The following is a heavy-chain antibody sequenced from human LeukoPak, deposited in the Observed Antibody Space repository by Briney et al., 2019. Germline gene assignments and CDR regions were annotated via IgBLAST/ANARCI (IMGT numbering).Heavy chain of an antibody. V-gene: IGHV3-74*01. J-gene: IGHJ6*02. CDR1: GFTFSDYW. D-gene: IGHD2-2*01. CDR3: ARSQLLSYGMDV. CDR2: INPDGSSA. Sequence: PGGSLRLSCAASGFTFSDYWMHWVRQAPGKGLVWVSRINPDGSSASYADSVKGRFTISRDNAKNSLYLQMNSLRAEDTAVYYCARSQLLSYGMDVWGQGTTVTVSS.